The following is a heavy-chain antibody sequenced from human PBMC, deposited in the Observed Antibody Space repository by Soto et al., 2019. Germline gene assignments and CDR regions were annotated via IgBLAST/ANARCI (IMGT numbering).Heavy chain of an antibody. CDR3: AKDRGSGSYAANYYYYGMDV. V-gene: IGHV3-9*01. CDR1: GGSITYYC. D-gene: IGHD3-10*01. J-gene: IGHJ6*02. CDR2: INWNSGSI. Sequence: LSLTCTVSGGSITYYCSWMRLSPGKGLEWVSGINWNSGSIGYADSVKGRFTISRDNAKTSLYLQMNSLRAEDTALYYCAKDRGSGSYAANYYYYGMDVWGQGTTVTVSS.